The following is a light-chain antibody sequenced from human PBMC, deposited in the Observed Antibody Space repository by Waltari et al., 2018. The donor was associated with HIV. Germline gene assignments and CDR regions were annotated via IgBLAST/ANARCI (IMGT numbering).Light chain of an antibody. J-gene: IGLJ1*01. Sequence: QSALTQPASVSGSPGQSITISCTGTSSDVGGYDYVSGYQQHPGKAPKLMISDVSNRPSGVSNRFSGSKSGTTASLTISGLQAEDEADYYCSSYTKGTSLRVFGTGTTVTVL. CDR2: DVS. CDR3: SSYTKGTSLRV. V-gene: IGLV2-14*01. CDR1: SSDVGGYDY.